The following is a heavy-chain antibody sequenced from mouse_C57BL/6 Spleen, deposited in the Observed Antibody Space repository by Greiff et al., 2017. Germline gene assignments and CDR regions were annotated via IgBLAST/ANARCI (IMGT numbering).Heavy chain of an antibody. V-gene: IGHV1-52*01. CDR3: ARGGTTGVAYRYFDV. D-gene: IGHD1-1*01. CDR2: IDPSDSET. Sequence: VQLQQPGAELVRPGSSVKLSCKASGYTFTSYWMHWVKQRPIQGLEWIGNIDPSDSETHYTQKFKDKATLTVDKSSSTAYMQLSRLTSEDSAVYYCARGGTTGVAYRYFDVWGTGTTVTVSS. J-gene: IGHJ1*03. CDR1: GYTFTSYW.